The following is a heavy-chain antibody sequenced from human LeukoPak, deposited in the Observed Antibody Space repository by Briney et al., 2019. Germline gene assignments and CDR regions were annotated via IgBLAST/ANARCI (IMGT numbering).Heavy chain of an antibody. V-gene: IGHV3-23*01. CDR2: ISGSGGST. D-gene: IGHD3-22*01. CDR1: GFTFSSYA. CDR3: AKGLHYYDSSYADY. J-gene: IGHJ4*02. Sequence: GGSLRLSCAASGFTFSSYAMSWVRQAPGKGLEWVSAISGSGGSTYYADSVKGRFTIPRDNSKNTLYLQMNSLRAEDTAVYYCAKGLHYYDSSYADYWGQGTLVTVSS.